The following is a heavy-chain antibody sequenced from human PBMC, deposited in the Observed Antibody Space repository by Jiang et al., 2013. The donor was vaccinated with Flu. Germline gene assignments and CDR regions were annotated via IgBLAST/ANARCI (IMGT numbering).Heavy chain of an antibody. J-gene: IGHJ6*02. Sequence: GGLVQAGGSLRLSCAASGFTVSSNYMTWVRQASGKGLEWVSVIYSGGSTYYADSVKGRFTISRDNSKNTLYLQINSLRAEDTAVYYCARARSVAGTSKYYYGMDVWGQGTTVTVSS. V-gene: IGHV3-66*01. CDR1: GFTVSSNY. D-gene: IGHD6-19*01. CDR3: ARARSVAGTSKYYYGMDV. CDR2: IYSGGST.